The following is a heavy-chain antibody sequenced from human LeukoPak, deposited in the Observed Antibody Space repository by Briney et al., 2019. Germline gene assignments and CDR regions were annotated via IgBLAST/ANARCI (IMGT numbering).Heavy chain of an antibody. CDR1: GGSISSGGYY. V-gene: IGHV4-61*08. Sequence: SETLSLTCTVSGGSISSGGYYWSWIRQPPGKGLEWIAYIYYSGSTSYNPSLKSRVTISADTSKNQFSLKLNSVTAADTAMYYCARVFHPALSGNYPFDYWGQGTLVTVSS. J-gene: IGHJ4*02. CDR2: IYYSGST. D-gene: IGHD1-26*01. CDR3: ARVFHPALSGNYPFDY.